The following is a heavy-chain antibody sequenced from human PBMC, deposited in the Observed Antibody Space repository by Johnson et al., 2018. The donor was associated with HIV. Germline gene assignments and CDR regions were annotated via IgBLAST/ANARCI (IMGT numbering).Heavy chain of an antibody. V-gene: IGHV3-66*02. CDR3: AREREGAFDI. CDR2: IYSGGRT. CDR1: GFTVGTKY. Sequence: VQLVESGGGLVQPGGSLRLSCVASGFTVGTKYMSWIRQAPGKGLEWVSVIYSGGRTYYADPVKGRFTISRDNSKNTLYLQMNSLRAEDTAVYYCAREREGAFDIWGQGTMVTVSS. J-gene: IGHJ3*02.